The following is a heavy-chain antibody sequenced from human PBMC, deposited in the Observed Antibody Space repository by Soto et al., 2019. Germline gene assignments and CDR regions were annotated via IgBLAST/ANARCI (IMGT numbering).Heavy chain of an antibody. CDR2: IYYSGTT. CDR1: GVSTSGFY. V-gene: IGHV4-59*08. Sequence: SETLSLTCAVSGVSTSGFYWSWIRQPPGKGLEWIGYIYYSGTTYYNPSLKSRLTISIDTSKKQFSLRLTSVTAADTAVYYCATYDSSGLAFWGQGILVTVSS. D-gene: IGHD3-22*01. CDR3: ATYDSSGLAF. J-gene: IGHJ4*02.